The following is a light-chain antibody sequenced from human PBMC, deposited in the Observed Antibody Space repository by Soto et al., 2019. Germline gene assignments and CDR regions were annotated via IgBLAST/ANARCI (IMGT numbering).Light chain of an antibody. CDR2: GVT. CDR3: SSYANNHYV. J-gene: IGLJ1*01. Sequence: QSALTQPASVSGPPGQSITITCTGTTSDVGGDKFVSWYQHHPGKAPKLMIYGVTNRPSGVSDRFSGSKSGNTASLTISGLQAEDEADYYCSSYANNHYVFGTGTKLTVL. CDR1: TSDVGGDKF. V-gene: IGLV2-14*01.